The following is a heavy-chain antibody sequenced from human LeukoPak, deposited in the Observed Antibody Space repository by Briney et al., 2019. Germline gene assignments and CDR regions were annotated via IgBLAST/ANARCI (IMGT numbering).Heavy chain of an antibody. J-gene: IGHJ4*02. V-gene: IGHV4-30-4*08. CDR3: AREVGLYYYGSGSSYFDY. CDR1: GGPISSGDYY. Sequence: SETLSLTCTVSGGPISSGDYYWSWIRQPPGKGLEWIGYIYYSGSTYYNPSLKSRVTISVDTSKNRFSLKLSSVTAADTAVYYCAREVGLYYYGSGSSYFDYWGQGTLVTVSS. D-gene: IGHD3-10*01. CDR2: IYYSGST.